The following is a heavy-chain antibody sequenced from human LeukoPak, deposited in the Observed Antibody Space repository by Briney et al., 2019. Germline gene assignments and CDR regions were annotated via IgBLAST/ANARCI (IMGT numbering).Heavy chain of an antibody. CDR2: INTNTGNP. V-gene: IGHV7-4-1*02. CDR1: GYTFTSYA. CDR3: ARDCGGDCYPGYYFDY. Sequence: ASVKVSCKASGYTFTSYAMNWVRQAPGQGLEWMGWINTNTGNPTYAQGFTGRFVFSLDTSVSTAYLQISSLKAEDTAVYYCARDCGGDCYPGYYFDYWGQGTLVTVSS. J-gene: IGHJ4*02. D-gene: IGHD2-21*02.